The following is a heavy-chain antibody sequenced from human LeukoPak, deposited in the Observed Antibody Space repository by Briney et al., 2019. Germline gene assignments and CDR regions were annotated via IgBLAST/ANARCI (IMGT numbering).Heavy chain of an antibody. Sequence: GGSLRLSCAASGFTFSSYSMNWVRQAPGKGLEWVSSISSSSSYIYYADSVKGRFTISGDNAKNSLYLQMNSLRAEDTAVYYCASSGSSSWDGGEFDYWGQGTLVTVSS. CDR3: ASSGSSSWDGGEFDY. CDR1: GFTFSSYS. J-gene: IGHJ4*02. CDR2: ISSSSSYI. V-gene: IGHV3-21*01. D-gene: IGHD6-13*01.